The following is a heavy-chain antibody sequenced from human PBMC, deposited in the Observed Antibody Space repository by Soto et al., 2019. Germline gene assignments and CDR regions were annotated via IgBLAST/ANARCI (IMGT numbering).Heavy chain of an antibody. V-gene: IGHV1-3*01. D-gene: IGHD6-13*01. Sequence: ASVKVSCEASGYTFTRYAMHCVRQAPGQRLEWMGWINAGNGNTKYSQKFQGRVTITRDTSASTAYMGLSSLRSEDTAVYYCASSNIVAAPYGMDVWGQGTTVTVSS. CDR1: GYTFTRYA. CDR3: ASSNIVAAPYGMDV. CDR2: INAGNGNT. J-gene: IGHJ6*02.